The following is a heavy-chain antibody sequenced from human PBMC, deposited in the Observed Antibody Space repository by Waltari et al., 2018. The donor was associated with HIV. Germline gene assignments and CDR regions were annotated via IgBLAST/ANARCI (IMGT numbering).Heavy chain of an antibody. D-gene: IGHD3-9*01. CDR3: ARDPSPSILYDILTGYYFDY. J-gene: IGHJ4*02. V-gene: IGHV3-30*02. CDR2: VRYDGSNK. Sequence: QVQLVESGGGVVQPGGSLRLSCAASGFTFTTYAMHWVRQAPGKGLEWVEFVRYDGSNKYYADSVKGRFTISRDNSKNTLYLQMNSLRADDTAVYYCARDPSPSILYDILTGYYFDYWGQGTLVTVSS. CDR1: GFTFTTYA.